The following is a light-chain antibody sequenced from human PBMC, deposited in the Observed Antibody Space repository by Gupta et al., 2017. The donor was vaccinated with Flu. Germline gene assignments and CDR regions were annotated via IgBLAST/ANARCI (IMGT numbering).Light chain of an antibody. CDR3: NSRDSSGNHLYV. CDR2: GKN. CDR1: SLRSYY. Sequence: SSELIQDPAVSVALGQTVRITCQGDSLRSYYASWYQQKPGHAPVLVIYGKNNRPSGIPDRFSGSSSGNTASLTITGAQAEDEADYYCNSRDSSGNHLYVFGTGTKVTVL. V-gene: IGLV3-19*01. J-gene: IGLJ1*01.